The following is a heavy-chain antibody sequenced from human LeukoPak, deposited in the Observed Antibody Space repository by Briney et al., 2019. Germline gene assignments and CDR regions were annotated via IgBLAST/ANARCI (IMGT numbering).Heavy chain of an antibody. CDR2: MYPGDSDT. CDR3: ARLVPDTDMVLDYFDY. Sequence: GESLKISCQGPGYTFTNYWIGWVRQMPGKGLEWMGIMYPGDSDTRYSPSFQGQVTISADKSISTTYLQWSSLKASDTAMYYCARLVPDTDMVLDYFDYWGQGTLVTVSP. J-gene: IGHJ4*02. CDR1: GYTFTNYW. D-gene: IGHD5-18*01. V-gene: IGHV5-51*01.